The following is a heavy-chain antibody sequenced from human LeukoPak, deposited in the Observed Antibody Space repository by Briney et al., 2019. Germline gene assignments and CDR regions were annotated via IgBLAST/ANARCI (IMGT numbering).Heavy chain of an antibody. D-gene: IGHD5-18*01. Sequence: SETLSLTCTVSGGSISSYYWSWIRQPPGKGLEWIGYMYYSGSTSYNPSLKSRVTISVDTSKNQFSLKLSSVTAADTAVYYCASGAYSFYYMDVWGKGTTVTISS. CDR1: GGSISSYY. V-gene: IGHV4-59*01. CDR3: ASGAYSFYYMDV. CDR2: MYYSGST. J-gene: IGHJ6*03.